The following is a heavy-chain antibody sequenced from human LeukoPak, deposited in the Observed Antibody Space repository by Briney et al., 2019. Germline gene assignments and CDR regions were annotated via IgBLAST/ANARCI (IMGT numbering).Heavy chain of an antibody. CDR3: AREADDSSGFSLPD. CDR2: IYYSGST. Sequence: SETLSLTCTVSGGSISSGDYYWSWIRQPSGKGLEWIGYIYYSGSTYYNPSLKSRVTISVDTSKNQFSLKLSSVTAADTAMYYCAREADDSSGFSLPDWGQGTLVTVSS. CDR1: GGSISSGDYY. V-gene: IGHV4-30-4*08. J-gene: IGHJ4*02. D-gene: IGHD3-22*01.